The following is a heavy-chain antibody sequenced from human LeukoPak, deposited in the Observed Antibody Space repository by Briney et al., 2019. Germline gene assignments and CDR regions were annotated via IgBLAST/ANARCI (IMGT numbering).Heavy chain of an antibody. Sequence: SGGSLRLSCAASGFTFSSYSMNWVRQAPGKGLEWVSSISSSSSYIYYADSVKGRFTISRDNAKNSLYLQMNSLRAEDTAVYYCARDLGYSSSWYRANWFDPWGQGTLVTVSS. V-gene: IGHV3-21*01. CDR1: GFTFSSYS. J-gene: IGHJ5*02. D-gene: IGHD6-13*01. CDR3: ARDLGYSSSWYRANWFDP. CDR2: ISSSSSYI.